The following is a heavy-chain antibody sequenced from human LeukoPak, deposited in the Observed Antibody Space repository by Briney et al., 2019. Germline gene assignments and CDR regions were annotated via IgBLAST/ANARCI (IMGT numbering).Heavy chain of an antibody. D-gene: IGHD5-18*01. Sequence: SVKVSCKASGYTFTSYAMNWVRQAPGQGLEWMGGIIPIFGTANYAQKFQGRVTITTDESTSTAYMELSSLRSEDTAVYYCARLDTAMDYWGQGTLVTVSS. CDR3: ARLDTAMDY. V-gene: IGHV1-69*05. CDR1: GYTFTSYA. CDR2: IIPIFGTA. J-gene: IGHJ4*02.